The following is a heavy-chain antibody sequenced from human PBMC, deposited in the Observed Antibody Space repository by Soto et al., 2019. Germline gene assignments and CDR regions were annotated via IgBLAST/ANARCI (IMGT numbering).Heavy chain of an antibody. CDR1: GGSISSYY. Sequence: PSETLSLTCTVSGGSISSYYWSWIRQPPGKGLEWIGYIYYSGSTNYNPSLKSRVTISVDTSKNQFSLKLSSVTAADTAVYYCARRNYYYYGMDVWGQGTTVTVSS. V-gene: IGHV4-59*01. CDR3: ARRNYYYYGMDV. CDR2: IYYSGST. J-gene: IGHJ6*02.